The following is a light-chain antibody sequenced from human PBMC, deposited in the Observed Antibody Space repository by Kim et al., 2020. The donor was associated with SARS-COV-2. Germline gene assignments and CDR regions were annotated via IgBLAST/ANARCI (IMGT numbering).Light chain of an antibody. CDR1: QSISSW. CDR2: DAS. CDR3: QQYNGYPWT. Sequence: DIQMTQSPSTLSASVGERVTITCRASQSISSWLAWYQQKPGEAPKLLIYDASSLESGVPSRFSGSGSGTGFTLTISSLQPDDFATCYCQQYNGYPWTFGQVTKVDI. V-gene: IGKV1-5*01. J-gene: IGKJ1*01.